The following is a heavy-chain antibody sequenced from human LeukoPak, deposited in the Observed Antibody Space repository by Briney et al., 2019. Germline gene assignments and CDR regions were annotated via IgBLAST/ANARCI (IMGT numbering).Heavy chain of an antibody. D-gene: IGHD7-27*01. Sequence: SETLSLTCTVSGSSISSHSWAWVRQPPGKGLEWIGYDSNNGNINYNPALKSRVTISVDTSKRQVSLNLRSMTAADTAVYYCARDNWGSLDYWGQGTLVTVSS. V-gene: IGHV4-59*11. J-gene: IGHJ4*02. CDR2: DSNNGNI. CDR3: ARDNWGSLDY. CDR1: GSSISSHS.